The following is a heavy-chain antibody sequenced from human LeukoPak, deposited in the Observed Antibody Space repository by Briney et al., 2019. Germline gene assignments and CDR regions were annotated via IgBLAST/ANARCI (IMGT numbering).Heavy chain of an antibody. V-gene: IGHV4-38-2*02. CDR1: GYSISSGYY. CDR3: AREFLYDSSGYYGPGFDY. D-gene: IGHD3-22*01. CDR2: IYHSGST. Sequence: PSETLSLTCTVSGYSISSGYYWGWIRQPPGKGLEWIGSIYHSGSTYYNPSLKSRVTISVDKSKNQFSLKLSSVTAADTAVYYCAREFLYDSSGYYGPGFDYWGQGTLVTVSS. J-gene: IGHJ4*02.